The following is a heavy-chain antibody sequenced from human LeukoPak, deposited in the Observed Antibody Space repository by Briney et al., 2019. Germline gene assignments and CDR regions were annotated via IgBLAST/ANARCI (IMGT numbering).Heavy chain of an antibody. J-gene: IGHJ6*02. D-gene: IGHD2-15*01. CDR1: GFSFGSYA. V-gene: IGHV3-23*01. Sequence: PGGSLRLSCVASGFSFGSYAMTWVRQAPGKGLEWVSAISGSGAGTEDADSVKGRFSISRDNSKNTLYLQMNSLRAEDTAVYYCAKCGGTCYGNGMDVWGQGTTVTVSS. CDR3: AKCGGTCYGNGMDV. CDR2: ISGSGAGT.